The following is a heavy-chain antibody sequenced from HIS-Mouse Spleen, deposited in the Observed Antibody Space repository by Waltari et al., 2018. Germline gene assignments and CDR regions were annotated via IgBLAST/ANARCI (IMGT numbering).Heavy chain of an antibody. V-gene: IGHV4-39*07. CDR3: AREIPYSSSWYDWYFDL. CDR1: GGSISSSSYY. CDR2: IYYSGGT. Sequence: QLQLQESGPGLVKPSETLSLTCTVSGGSISSSSYYWGWLRQPPGKGLEGIGSIYYSGGTSSNPSLKSRVHISVDTSKNQFSLKLSSVTAADTAVYYCAREIPYSSSWYDWYFDLWGRGTLVTVSS. J-gene: IGHJ2*01. D-gene: IGHD6-13*01.